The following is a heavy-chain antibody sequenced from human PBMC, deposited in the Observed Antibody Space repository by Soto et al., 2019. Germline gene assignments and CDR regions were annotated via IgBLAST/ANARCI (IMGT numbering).Heavy chain of an antibody. D-gene: IGHD6-19*01. CDR2: ISGSGGST. Sequence: GGSLRLSWAASGCTFSSYAMSWVRQAQGKGLEWVSAISGSGGSTYYADSVKGRFTISRDNSKNTLYLQMNSLRAEDTAVYYCAKDRTIAVPSSDYWGQGTLVTVSS. J-gene: IGHJ4*02. V-gene: IGHV3-23*01. CDR3: AKDRTIAVPSSDY. CDR1: GCTFSSYA.